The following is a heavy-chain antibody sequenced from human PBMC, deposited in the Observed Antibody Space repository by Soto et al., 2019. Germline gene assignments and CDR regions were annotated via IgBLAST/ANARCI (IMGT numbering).Heavy chain of an antibody. CDR1: GGSISSSSYY. J-gene: IGHJ3*02. CDR2: IYYSGST. V-gene: IGHV4-39*01. CDR3: ARRHSKVTTKGTEAFDI. Sequence: TSETLSLTCTVSGGSISSSSYYWGWIRQPPGKGLEWIGSIYYSGSTYYNPSLKSRVTISVDTSKNQFSLKLSSVTAADTAVYYCARRHSKVTTKGTEAFDIWSQGTMVTVS. D-gene: IGHD4-17*01.